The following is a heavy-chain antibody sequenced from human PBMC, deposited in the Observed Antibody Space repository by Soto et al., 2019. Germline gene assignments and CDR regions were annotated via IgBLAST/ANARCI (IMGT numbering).Heavy chain of an antibody. J-gene: IGHJ6*02. Sequence: GESLKISYKGSGYSFTSYWIGWVRQMPGKGLEWMGSIYPGDSDTRYSPSFQGQVIISADKSISTAYLQWSSLKASDTAMYYCARESTSYGLDVWGQGTTITVSS. V-gene: IGHV5-51*01. CDR1: GYSFTSYW. CDR2: IYPGDSDT. CDR3: ARESTSYGLDV.